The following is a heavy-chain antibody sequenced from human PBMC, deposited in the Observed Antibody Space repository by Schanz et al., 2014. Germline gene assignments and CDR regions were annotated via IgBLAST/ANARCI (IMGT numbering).Heavy chain of an antibody. J-gene: IGHJ3*02. V-gene: IGHV3-74*02. CDR3: TRLVVTPLSDAFDI. D-gene: IGHD2-21*02. CDR2: IISDGSVT. CDR1: GFTFSNYW. Sequence: EVLLVDSGGGLVQPGGSLRLSCAASGFTFSNYWMHWVRQAPGKGLVWVSRIISDGSVTNYADSVKGRFTISRDNARNTLYLQMNSLRAEDTAVYYCTRLVVTPLSDAFDIWGQGTVVTVSS.